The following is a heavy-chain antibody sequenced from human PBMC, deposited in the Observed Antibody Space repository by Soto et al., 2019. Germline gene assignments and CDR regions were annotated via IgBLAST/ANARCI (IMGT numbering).Heavy chain of an antibody. V-gene: IGHV4-4*02. Sequence: QVQLQESGPGLVKPSETLSLTCVVSGGSINSSYWWNWVRQPPGKGLEWIGEISHGGSTNFNPSLKSRATISVDKSNNHSSLKLDSVTAADTAVYYCAREVSGIQAFDYWGQGTLVTVSS. CDR1: GGSINSSYW. J-gene: IGHJ4*02. CDR2: ISHGGST. CDR3: AREVSGIQAFDY. D-gene: IGHD1-20*01.